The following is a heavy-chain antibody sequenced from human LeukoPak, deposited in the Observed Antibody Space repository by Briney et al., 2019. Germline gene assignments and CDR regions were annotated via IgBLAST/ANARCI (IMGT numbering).Heavy chain of an antibody. V-gene: IGHV1-18*01. CDR3: ARSLSYYYHDAFDI. D-gene: IGHD3-10*01. CDR1: GYTFTSYG. Sequence: GASVKVSCKASGYTFTSYGISWVRQAPGQGLEWMGWISAYNGNTNYAQKLQGRVTMTTDTSTSTAYMELRSLRSDDTAIYYCARSLSYYYHDAFDIWGQGTMVTVSS. CDR2: ISAYNGNT. J-gene: IGHJ3*02.